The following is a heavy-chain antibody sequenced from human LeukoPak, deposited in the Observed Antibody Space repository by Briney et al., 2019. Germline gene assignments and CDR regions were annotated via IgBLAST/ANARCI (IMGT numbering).Heavy chain of an antibody. CDR2: INHSGST. CDR3: ARGFEHYYDSSGYLFDY. V-gene: IGHV4-34*01. J-gene: IGHJ4*02. Sequence: SETLSLTCAVYGGSFSGYYWSWIRQPPGKGLEWIGEINHSGSTNYNPSLKNRVTISVDTSKNQFSLKLSSVTAADTAVYYCARGFEHYYDSSGYLFDYWGQGTLVTVSS. D-gene: IGHD3-22*01. CDR1: GGSFSGYY.